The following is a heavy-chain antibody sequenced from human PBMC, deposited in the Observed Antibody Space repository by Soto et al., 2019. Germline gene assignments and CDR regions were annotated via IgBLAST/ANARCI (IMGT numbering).Heavy chain of an antibody. Sequence: SVKVSCKASGGTFSSYAISWVRQAPGQGLEWMGGIIPIFGTANYAQKFQGRVTITADESTSTAYMELSSLRSEDTAVYYCARANPVGDSYGPWDYYYGMDVWGQGTTVTVSS. CDR1: GGTFSSYA. CDR3: ARANPVGDSYGPWDYYYGMDV. J-gene: IGHJ6*02. V-gene: IGHV1-69*13. D-gene: IGHD5-18*01. CDR2: IIPIFGTA.